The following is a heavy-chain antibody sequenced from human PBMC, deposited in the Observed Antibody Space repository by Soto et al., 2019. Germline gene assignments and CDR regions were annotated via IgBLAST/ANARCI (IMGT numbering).Heavy chain of an antibody. CDR2: IYSAGCK. CDR1: GLTVGSAY. Sequence: GGSLRLSCSASGLTVGSAYMTWVRQAPGKGLEWVSLIYSAGCKQYADSVKGRFTISRDNYKNTLYLQMNILTAEDTAVYYCARGYCSDTNCYANFFDPWGQGTMVTVSS. D-gene: IGHD2-2*01. CDR3: ARGYCSDTNCYANFFDP. V-gene: IGHV3-66*01. J-gene: IGHJ5*02.